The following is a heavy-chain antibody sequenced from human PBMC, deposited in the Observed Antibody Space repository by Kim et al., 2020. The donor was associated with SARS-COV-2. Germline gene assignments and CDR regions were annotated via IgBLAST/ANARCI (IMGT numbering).Heavy chain of an antibody. J-gene: IGHJ5*02. D-gene: IGHD2-15*01. Sequence: GSSIYYVDYVKGLFNNSRDNSKYTLYLQMNSLRAEDTAVYYCAKAPRYCSGGSCAWGQGTLVTVSS. CDR2: GSSI. V-gene: IGHV3-23*01. CDR3: AKAPRYCSGGSCA.